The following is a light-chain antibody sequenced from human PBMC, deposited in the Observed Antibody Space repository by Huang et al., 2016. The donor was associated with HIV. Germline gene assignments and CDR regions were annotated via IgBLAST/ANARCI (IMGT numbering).Light chain of an antibody. CDR3: QQSYSTLRYT. J-gene: IGKJ2*01. Sequence: DIQMTQSPSSLSASVGDRVTINCRASQSISSYLNWYQQKPGKAPKLLIYAASSLQSGVPSRFSGSGSGTDFTLTISSLQPEDFATYYCQQSYSTLRYTFGQGTKLEIK. CDR2: AAS. V-gene: IGKV1-39*01. CDR1: QSISSY.